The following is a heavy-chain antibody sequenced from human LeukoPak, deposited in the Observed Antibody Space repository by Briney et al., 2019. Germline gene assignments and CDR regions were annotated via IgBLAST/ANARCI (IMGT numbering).Heavy chain of an antibody. CDR2: ISSSSSTI. Sequence: GGSLRLSCAASGFTFNTYSMNWVRQAPGKGLEWVSHISSSSSTICYADSVKGRFTISRDNAKTSLYLQMNSLRDEDTAMYYCARVEQKPRAVCGMDVWGQGTLVTVYS. D-gene: IGHD6-13*01. CDR3: ARVEQKPRAVCGMDV. V-gene: IGHV3-48*02. J-gene: IGHJ4*02. CDR1: GFTFNTYS.